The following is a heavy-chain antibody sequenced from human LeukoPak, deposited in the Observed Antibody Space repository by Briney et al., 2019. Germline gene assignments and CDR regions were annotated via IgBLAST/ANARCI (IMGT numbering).Heavy chain of an antibody. D-gene: IGHD5-12*01. Sequence: TGGSLRLSCVGSGFTSSNYWMHWVRQAPGTGLVWVSRIHPDGSITTYADSVKGRFTISRDNAKNTLYLQMNSLRAEDTAVYYCAPQQTYSPYNWFDPWGQGTLVTVSS. J-gene: IGHJ5*02. CDR2: IHPDGSIT. CDR3: APQQTYSPYNWFDP. V-gene: IGHV3-74*03. CDR1: GFTSSNYW.